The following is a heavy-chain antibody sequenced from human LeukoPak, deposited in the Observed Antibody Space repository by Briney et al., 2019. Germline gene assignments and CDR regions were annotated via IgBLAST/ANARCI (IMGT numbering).Heavy chain of an antibody. CDR2: IRGGGETT. V-gene: IGHV3-23*01. D-gene: IGHD4-17*01. J-gene: IGHJ4*02. Sequence: GGSLRLSCAASGFTFNNYAMNWVRQAPGKGLEGVSSIRGGGETTYYADSAKGRFTISRDNSQNTLYLQMNSLRAEDTAVYYCARDYADYVGYFFFDYWGQGTLVTVSS. CDR1: GFTFNNYA. CDR3: ARDYADYVGYFFFDY.